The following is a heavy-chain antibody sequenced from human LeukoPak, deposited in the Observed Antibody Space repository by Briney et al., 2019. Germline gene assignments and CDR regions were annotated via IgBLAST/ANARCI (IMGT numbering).Heavy chain of an antibody. V-gene: IGHV4-59*12. Sequence: PSETLSLTCTVSGGSISSYYWSWIRQPPGKGLEWIGYIYYSGSTNYNPSLKSRVTISVDTSKNQFSLKLSSVTAADTAVYYCARGRGMVRGVNDYWGQGTLVTVSS. CDR2: IYYSGST. J-gene: IGHJ4*02. CDR3: ARGRGMVRGVNDY. CDR1: GGSISSYY. D-gene: IGHD3-10*01.